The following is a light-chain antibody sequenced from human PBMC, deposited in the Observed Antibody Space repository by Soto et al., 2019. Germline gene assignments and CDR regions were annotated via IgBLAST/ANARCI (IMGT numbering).Light chain of an antibody. CDR3: QSYDSSLSSSV. CDR2: DNN. CDR1: SSNIGAGYD. J-gene: IGLJ2*01. V-gene: IGLV1-40*01. Sequence: QSVLTHPPSVSGAPGQRVTISCTGSSSNIGAGYDVHWYQQLPGTAPKLLIYDNNNRPSGVPDRFSGSKSGTSASLAITGLQAEDEADHYCQSYDSSLSSSVFGGGTKVTVL.